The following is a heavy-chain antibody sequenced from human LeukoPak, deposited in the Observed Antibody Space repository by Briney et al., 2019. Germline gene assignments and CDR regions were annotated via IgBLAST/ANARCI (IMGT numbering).Heavy chain of an antibody. CDR1: GFTFGSYA. V-gene: IGHV3-23*01. CDR3: ARAAYDFWSGSYYYYYMDV. D-gene: IGHD3-3*01. J-gene: IGHJ6*03. Sequence: PGGSLRLSCAASGFTFGSYAMNWVRQAPGRGLEWVSTLSGSGGSTYYADAVKGRFTISRDNSKNTLYLQMTSLRAEDTAVYYCARAAYDFWSGSYYYYYMDVWGKGTTVTVSS. CDR2: LSGSGGST.